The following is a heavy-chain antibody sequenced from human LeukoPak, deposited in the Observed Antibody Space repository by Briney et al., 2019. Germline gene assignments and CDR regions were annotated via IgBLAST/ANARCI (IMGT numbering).Heavy chain of an antibody. CDR3: ARDPNSSGWYSDFDY. D-gene: IGHD6-19*01. J-gene: IGHJ4*02. CDR2: ISYDGSNK. V-gene: IGHV3-30-3*01. Sequence: GGSLRLSCAASGFTFSSYAMHWVRQAPGKGLEWVAVISYDGSNKYYADSVKGRFTISRDNSKNTLYLQMNSLRAEDTAVYYCARDPNSSGWYSDFDYWGQGTLVTVSS. CDR1: GFTFSSYA.